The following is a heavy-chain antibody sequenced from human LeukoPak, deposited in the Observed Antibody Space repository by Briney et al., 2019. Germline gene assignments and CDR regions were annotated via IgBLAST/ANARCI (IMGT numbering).Heavy chain of an antibody. Sequence: SETLSLTCAVFGGSISSGGYSWSWIRQPPGKGLEWIGYIYHSGSTYYNPSLKSRVTISVDRSKNQFSLKLSSVTAADTAVYYCARAQSIAAAGIAYWGQGTLVTVSS. D-gene: IGHD6-13*01. V-gene: IGHV4-30-2*01. CDR1: GGSISSGGYS. J-gene: IGHJ4*02. CDR3: ARAQSIAAAGIAY. CDR2: IYHSGST.